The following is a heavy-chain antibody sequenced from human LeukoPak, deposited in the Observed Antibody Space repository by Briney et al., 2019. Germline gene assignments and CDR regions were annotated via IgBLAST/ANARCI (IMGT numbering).Heavy chain of an antibody. CDR3: ARDSRTSMIVVVNAFDI. J-gene: IGHJ3*02. V-gene: IGHV3-7*01. D-gene: IGHD3-22*01. CDR2: IKQDGSEK. CDR1: GFTFSSYW. Sequence: QPGGSLRLSCAASGFTFSSYWMSWVRQAPGKGLEWVANIKQDGSEKYYVDSVKGRFTISRDNAKNSLYLQMNSLRAEDTAVYYCARDSRTSMIVVVNAFDIWGQGTMVTVSS.